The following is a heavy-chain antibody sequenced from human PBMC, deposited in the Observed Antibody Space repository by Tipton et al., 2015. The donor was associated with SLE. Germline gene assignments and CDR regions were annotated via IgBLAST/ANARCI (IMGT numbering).Heavy chain of an antibody. CDR2: ISSDGSNK. CDR1: GFTFSNYG. CDR3: AKRESSDLTDF. Sequence: SLRLSYAASGFTFSNYGMHWVRQAPGKGLEWVAFISSDGSNKYYADSVKGRFTISRDNSHNTLYLQMNSLRAEDTAVYYCAKRESSDLTDFWGQGTLVTVSS. J-gene: IGHJ4*02. V-gene: IGHV3-30*18. D-gene: IGHD2-21*01.